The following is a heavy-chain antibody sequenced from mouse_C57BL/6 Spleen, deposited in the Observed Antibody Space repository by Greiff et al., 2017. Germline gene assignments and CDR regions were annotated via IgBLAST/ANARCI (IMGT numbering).Heavy chain of an antibody. CDR3: ATGGVTTWFAY. CDR2: INPSSGYT. J-gene: IGHJ3*01. V-gene: IGHV1-7*01. CDR1: GYTFTSYW. D-gene: IGHD2-2*01. Sequence: QVQLQQSGAELAKPGASVKLSCKASGYTFTSYWMHWVNQRPGQGLEWIGYINPSSGYTKYNQKFKDKATLTAEKSSSTAYMQLSSLTYEDSAVYYCATGGVTTWFAYWGQGTLVTVSA.